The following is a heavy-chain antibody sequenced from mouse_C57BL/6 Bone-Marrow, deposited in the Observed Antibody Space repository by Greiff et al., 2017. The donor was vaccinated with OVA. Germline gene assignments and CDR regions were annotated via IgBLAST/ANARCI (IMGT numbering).Heavy chain of an antibody. CDR2: INPYNGGT. CDR1: GYTFTDYY. Sequence: EVKVVESGPVLVKPGASVKMSCKASGYTFTDYYMNWVKQSHGKSLEWIGVINPYNGGTSYNQKFKGKATLTVDKSSSTAYMELNSLTSEDSAVYYCARGYYYGSSFYFDYWGQGTTLTVSS. V-gene: IGHV1-19*01. D-gene: IGHD1-1*01. CDR3: ARGYYYGSSFYFDY. J-gene: IGHJ2*01.